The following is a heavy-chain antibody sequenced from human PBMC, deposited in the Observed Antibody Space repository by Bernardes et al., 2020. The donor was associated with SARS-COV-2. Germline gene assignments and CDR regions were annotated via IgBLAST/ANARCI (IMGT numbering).Heavy chain of an antibody. CDR3: ARDLSHLVRRGFDL. CDR1: GGSIGSYY. J-gene: IGHJ2*01. CDR2: IYYSGST. V-gene: IGHV4-59*01. D-gene: IGHD3-10*01. Sequence: SDTLYLTCTVSGGSIGSYYWAWIRQPPGKGLEWIGYIYYSGSTNYNPSLKSRVTISVDRSQNQFSLNLSSVTPADTAVYYCARDLSHLVRRGFDLWGRGTLVTVSS.